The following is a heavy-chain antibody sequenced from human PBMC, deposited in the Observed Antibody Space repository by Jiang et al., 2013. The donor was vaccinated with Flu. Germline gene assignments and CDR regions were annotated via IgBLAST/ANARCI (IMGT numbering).Heavy chain of an antibody. J-gene: IGHJ4*02. Sequence: AEVKKPGASVKVSCKASGYTFTSYAIHWVRQAPGQRLEWMGWINAGKGNTQYSQKFQGRVTMTRDTSASTAYMELSSLRSEDTAVYYCARESRYSGYDYYFDYWGQGTLVTVSS. CDR2: INAGKGNT. V-gene: IGHV1-3*01. CDR3: ARESRYSGYDYYFDY. D-gene: IGHD5-12*01. CDR1: GYTFTSYA.